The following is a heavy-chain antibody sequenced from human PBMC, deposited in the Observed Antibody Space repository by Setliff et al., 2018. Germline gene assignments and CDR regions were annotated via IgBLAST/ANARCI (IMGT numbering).Heavy chain of an antibody. J-gene: IGHJ6*03. Sequence: KSSETLSLTCTVSGGSLSGSLRGYAVFWGWIRQSPGKELEWIGSAYYNGDSYYNPSLKSRVTMSVDTSRNQFSLHLISVTAADTAVYYCARRVGTRSRGYNYYYYFMDVWGKGTTVTVSS. CDR2: AYYNGDS. V-gene: IGHV4-39*01. D-gene: IGHD3-10*01. CDR1: GGSLSGSLRGYAVF. CDR3: ARRVGTRSRGYNYYYYFMDV.